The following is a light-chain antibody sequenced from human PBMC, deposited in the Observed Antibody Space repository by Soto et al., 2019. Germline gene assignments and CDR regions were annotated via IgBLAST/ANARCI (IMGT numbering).Light chain of an antibody. CDR2: GAS. Sequence: DIQMTQSPSSLSASVGDRVTTTCRASQDISNYLAWYQQKPGKVPKLLIYGASTLQSGVPSRFSGSGSGTDFTLTISSLQTEDVATYYCQKYNSAPWTFGQGTKVESK. CDR1: QDISNY. CDR3: QKYNSAPWT. J-gene: IGKJ1*01. V-gene: IGKV1-27*01.